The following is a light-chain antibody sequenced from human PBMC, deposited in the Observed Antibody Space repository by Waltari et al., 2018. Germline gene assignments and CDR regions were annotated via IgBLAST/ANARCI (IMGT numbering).Light chain of an antibody. CDR3: QQYYSTPYT. V-gene: IGKV4-1*01. Sequence: DIVMTQSPDSLAVSLGERATINCKSSQSLSYSPNNKNYLAWYQPRPGQPPKLLIYWTSTRESGVPDRFSGSGSGTDFTLTISSLQAEDVAVYYCQQYYSTPYTFGQGTKLEIK. CDR2: WTS. J-gene: IGKJ2*01. CDR1: QSLSYSPNNKNY.